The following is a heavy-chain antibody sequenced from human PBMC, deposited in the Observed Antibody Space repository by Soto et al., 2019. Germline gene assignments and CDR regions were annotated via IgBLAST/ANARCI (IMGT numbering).Heavy chain of an antibody. CDR1: GFSYREYS. D-gene: IGHD6-19*01. CDR2: ISGATATT. CDR3: AKPLQQWLLQGSGVDV. V-gene: IGHV3-23*01. J-gene: IGHJ6*04. Sequence: GESLRLACAASGFSYREYSMTGVSQAPGEGLQWVSAISGATATTHYADSVKGRFTISRDNSRDTLYLQMNSLRVEDTAIYYCAKPLQQWLLQGSGVDVCGAGATVTVSS.